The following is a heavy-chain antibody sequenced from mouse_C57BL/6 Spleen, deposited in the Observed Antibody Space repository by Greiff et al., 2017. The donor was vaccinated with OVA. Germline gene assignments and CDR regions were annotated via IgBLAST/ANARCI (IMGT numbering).Heavy chain of an antibody. CDR1: GYAFSSSW. D-gene: IGHD2-4*01. J-gene: IGHJ1*03. CDR2: IYPGDGDT. Sequence: QVQLQQSGPELVKPGASVKISCKASGYAFSSSWMNWVKQRPGKGLEWIGRIYPGDGDTNYNGKFKGKATLTADKSSSTAYMQLSSLTSEDSAVYVCARGVDYTWYFDVWGTGTTVTVSS. V-gene: IGHV1-82*01. CDR3: ARGVDYTWYFDV.